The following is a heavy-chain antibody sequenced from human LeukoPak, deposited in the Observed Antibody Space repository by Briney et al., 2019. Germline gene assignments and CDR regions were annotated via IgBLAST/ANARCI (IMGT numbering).Heavy chain of an antibody. D-gene: IGHD1-26*01. J-gene: IGHJ4*02. CDR3: AKDLGRYRNNYFDY. CDR2: IWYDGSNN. CDR1: GFTFSTYG. V-gene: IGHV3-33*06. Sequence: GGSLRLSCAASGFTFSTYGTYWVRQAPGKGLEWVAVIWYDGSNNYYADSVRGRFTISRDNSKNTLYLQMNSLRAEDTAVYYCAKDLGRYRNNYFDYWGQGSPVTVSS.